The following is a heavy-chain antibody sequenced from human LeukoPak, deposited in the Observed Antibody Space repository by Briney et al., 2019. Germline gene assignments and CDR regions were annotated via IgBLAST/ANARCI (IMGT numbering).Heavy chain of an antibody. D-gene: IGHD3-10*01. CDR2: IYYSGST. Sequence: SETLSLTCTVSGGSISSHYWSWIRQPPGKGLEWIGYIYYSGSTNYNPSLKSRVTISVDTSKNQFSLKLSSVTAADTAVYYCASSYGSGKPYYFDYWGQGTLVTVSS. CDR3: ASSYGSGKPYYFDY. J-gene: IGHJ4*02. CDR1: GGSISSHY. V-gene: IGHV4-59*08.